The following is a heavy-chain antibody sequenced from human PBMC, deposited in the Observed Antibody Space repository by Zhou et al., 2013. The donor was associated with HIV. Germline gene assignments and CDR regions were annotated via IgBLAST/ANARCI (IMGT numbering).Heavy chain of an antibody. CDR3: ARGGNSGDWYFDL. CDR2: ISPMFGIS. J-gene: IGHJ2*01. D-gene: IGHD2-21*02. CDR1: GGTFSSYA. V-gene: IGHV1-69*04. Sequence: QVQLVQSGAEVKKPGSSVKVSCKASGGTFSSYAISWVRQAPGQGLEWMGRISPMFGISNYAQKFQGRLNIYADRSTSTAYMELSGLRSEDTAVYYCARGGNSGDWYFDLWGRGTLVTVSS.